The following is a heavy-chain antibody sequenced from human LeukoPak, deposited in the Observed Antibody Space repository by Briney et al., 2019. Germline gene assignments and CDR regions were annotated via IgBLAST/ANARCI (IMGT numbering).Heavy chain of an antibody. CDR3: ARGGLVSTTVDWFDP. Sequence: SETLSLTCTVSGGSISSYYWSWIRQPPGKGLEWIGYIYYSGSTNYNPSLKSRVTISVDTSKNQSSLKLSSVTAADTAVYYCARGGLVSTTVDWFDPWGQGTLVTVSS. D-gene: IGHD4-11*01. V-gene: IGHV4-59*01. CDR2: IYYSGST. J-gene: IGHJ5*02. CDR1: GGSISSYY.